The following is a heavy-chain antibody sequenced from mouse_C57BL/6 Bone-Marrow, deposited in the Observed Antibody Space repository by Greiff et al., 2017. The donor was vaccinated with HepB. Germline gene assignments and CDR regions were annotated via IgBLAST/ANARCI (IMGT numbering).Heavy chain of an antibody. J-gene: IGHJ1*03. CDR2: IDPSDSYT. CDR3: ARRIYYDYDEGYFDV. CDR1: GYTFTSYW. V-gene: IGHV1-69*01. D-gene: IGHD2-4*01. Sequence: QVQLQQPGAELVMPGASVKLSCKASGYTFTSYWMHWVKQRPGQGLEWIGEIDPSDSYTNYNQKFKGKSTLTVDKSSITAYMQLSSLTSEDSAVYYSARRIYYDYDEGYFDVWGTGTTVTVSS.